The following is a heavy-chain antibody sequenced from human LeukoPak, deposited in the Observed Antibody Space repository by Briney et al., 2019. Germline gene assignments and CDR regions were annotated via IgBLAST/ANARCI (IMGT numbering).Heavy chain of an antibody. CDR2: IYYSGST. J-gene: IGHJ6*04. D-gene: IGHD2-2*02. CDR1: GGSISSYY. CDR3: AGALVGYCSSTSCYSIYYYYYGMDV. V-gene: IGHV4-59*01. Sequence: SETLSLTCTVSGGSISSYYWSWIRQPPGKGLEWIGYIYYSGSTNYNPSLKSRVTISVDTSKSQFSLKLNSVTAADTAVYYCAGALVGYCSSTSCYSIYYYYYGMDVWGKGTTVTVSS.